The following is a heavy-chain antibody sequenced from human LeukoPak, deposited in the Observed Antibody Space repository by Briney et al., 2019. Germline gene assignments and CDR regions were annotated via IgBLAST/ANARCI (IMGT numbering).Heavy chain of an antibody. CDR3: ARGQGTVTTH. CDR2: INHSGSA. Sequence: SETLSLTCTVSGGSISSYYWTWIRQPPGKGLEWIGEINHSGSANYNPSLKSRVTISLDTSKNQFSLKVSSVTAADTAVYYCARGQGTVTTHWGQGTLVTVSS. D-gene: IGHD4-17*01. J-gene: IGHJ4*02. V-gene: IGHV4-34*01. CDR1: GGSISSYY.